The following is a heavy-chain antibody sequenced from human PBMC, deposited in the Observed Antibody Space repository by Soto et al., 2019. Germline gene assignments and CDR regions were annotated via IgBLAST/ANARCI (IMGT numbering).Heavy chain of an antibody. V-gene: IGHV3-48*03. Sequence: EAQLVESGGGLVQPGGSLRLSCAASGFTFSSYEMNWVRQAPGKGLEWVSYISSSGSTIYYADSVKGRFTISRDNAKNSLYLQMNSLRAEDTAVYYCARAPGGSYSTYYFDYWGQGTLVTVSS. CDR3: ARAPGGSYSTYYFDY. D-gene: IGHD1-26*01. J-gene: IGHJ4*02. CDR2: ISSSGSTI. CDR1: GFTFSSYE.